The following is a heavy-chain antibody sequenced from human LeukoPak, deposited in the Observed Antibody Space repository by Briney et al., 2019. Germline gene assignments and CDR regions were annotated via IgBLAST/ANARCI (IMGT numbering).Heavy chain of an antibody. V-gene: IGHV3-48*03. D-gene: IGHD6-6*01. CDR2: ISSSGSSI. J-gene: IGHJ4*02. CDR1: GFTFSSYE. Sequence: PGRSLRLSCAASGFTFSSYEMNWVRQAPGKGLEWVSYISSSGSSIYYADSVKGRFTISRDNAKNSLYLQMNSLRAEDTAVYYCARSYSSSRGTFDYWGQGTLVTVSS. CDR3: ARSYSSSRGTFDY.